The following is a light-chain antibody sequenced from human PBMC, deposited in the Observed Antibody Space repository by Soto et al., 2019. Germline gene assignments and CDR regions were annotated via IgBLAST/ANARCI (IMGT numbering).Light chain of an antibody. CDR3: SSYTTSNTRQIV. V-gene: IGLV2-14*03. Sequence: QSVLTQPASVSGSPGQSITISCTGTSSDVDGYNYVSWYQHHPGKAPKLIIYDVTNRPSGVSNPFSGSKSGNTASPTISGLQPEDEADYYCSSYTTSNTRQIVFGTGTKVTVL. CDR2: DVT. CDR1: SSDVDGYNY. J-gene: IGLJ1*01.